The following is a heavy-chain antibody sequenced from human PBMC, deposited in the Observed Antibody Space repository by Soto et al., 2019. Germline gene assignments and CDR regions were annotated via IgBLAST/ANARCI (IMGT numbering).Heavy chain of an antibody. CDR2: IIPIFGTA. CDR3: ARDGGRHSGGIDY. Sequence: QVQLVQSGAEVKKPGSSVKVSCKASGGTFSSYSINWVRQAPGQGLEWMGEIIPIFGTANNAQKIQGRVTITADESTSTAYMGLSSLRSEGTAVYYCARDGGRHSGGIDYCGQGALVTVSS. CDR1: GGTFSSYS. J-gene: IGHJ4*02. V-gene: IGHV1-69*01. D-gene: IGHD1-26*01.